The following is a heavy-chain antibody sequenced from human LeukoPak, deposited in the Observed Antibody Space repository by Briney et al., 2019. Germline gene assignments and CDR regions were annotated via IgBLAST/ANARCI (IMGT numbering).Heavy chain of an antibody. V-gene: IGHV4-34*01. D-gene: IGHD3-10*01. CDR3: ARKRGSYGSGSYSKEYYFDF. CDR1: GGSFSGYY. Sequence: SETLSLTCAVYGGSFSGYYWSWVRQPPGKGLEWMGEINHSGRTNYNPSLKRRVIISVDTSQNQFSLKLSSVTAADTAVYYCARKRGSYGSGSYSKEYYFDFWGQGTLVTVS. J-gene: IGHJ4*02. CDR2: INHSGRT.